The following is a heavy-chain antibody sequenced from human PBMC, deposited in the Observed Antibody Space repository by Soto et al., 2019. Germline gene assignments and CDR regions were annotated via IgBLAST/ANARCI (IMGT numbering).Heavy chain of an antibody. CDR3: ARVYPPQRIWSWYVGFDY. D-gene: IGHD6-13*01. CDR1: GFTFSSYS. V-gene: IGHV3-48*01. CDR2: ISSSSSTI. J-gene: IGHJ4*02. Sequence: GGSLSLSCAASGFTFSSYSMNWVRQAPGKGLEWVSYISSSSSTIYYADSVKGRFTISRDNAKNSLYLQMNSLRAEDTAVYYCARVYPPQRIWSWYVGFDYWGQGTLVTVSS.